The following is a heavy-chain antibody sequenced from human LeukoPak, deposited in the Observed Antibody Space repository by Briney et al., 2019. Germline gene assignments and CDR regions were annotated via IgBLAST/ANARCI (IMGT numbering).Heavy chain of an antibody. CDR3: ARDASIVGELNY. CDR2: ISYDGSNK. D-gene: IGHD1-26*01. CDR1: GFTFSSYA. Sequence: GGSLRLSCAASGFTFSSYAMHWVRQAPGKGLEWVAVISYDGSNKYYADSVKGRSTISRDNSKNTLYLQMNSLRAEDTGVYYCARDASIVGELNYWGQGTLVTVSS. V-gene: IGHV3-30*14. J-gene: IGHJ4*02.